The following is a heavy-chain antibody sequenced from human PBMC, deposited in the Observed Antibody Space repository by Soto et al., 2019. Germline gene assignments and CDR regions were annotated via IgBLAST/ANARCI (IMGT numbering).Heavy chain of an antibody. V-gene: IGHV1-69*13. CDR1: GGTFSIYA. Sequence: SVKVSCKASGGTFSIYASSWVRQAPGQGLEWMGGIIPIFGTANYAQKFQGRVTITADESTSTAYMELSSLRSEDTAVYYCARDGGRGTSCYYWGQGTLVTVSS. CDR3: ARDGGRGTSCYY. J-gene: IGHJ4*02. CDR2: IIPIFGTA. D-gene: IGHD2-2*01.